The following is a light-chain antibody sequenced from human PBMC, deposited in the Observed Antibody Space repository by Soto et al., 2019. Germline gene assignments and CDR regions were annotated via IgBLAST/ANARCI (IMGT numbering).Light chain of an antibody. CDR2: EVI. Sequence: QAVVTQPASVSGSPGQSITISCTGTSSDVGTYTLVSWYQQHPGKAPKLMIYEVIKRPSGVSNRCSGSKSGNTASLTISGLQSEDEADYYCCSYAGSSGHVFGTGTKLAVL. CDR1: SSDVGTYTL. V-gene: IGLV2-23*02. CDR3: CSYAGSSGHV. J-gene: IGLJ1*01.